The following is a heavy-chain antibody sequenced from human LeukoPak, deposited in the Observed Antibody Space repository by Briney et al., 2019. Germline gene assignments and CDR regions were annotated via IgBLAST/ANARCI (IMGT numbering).Heavy chain of an antibody. D-gene: IGHD6-13*01. CDR2: IYYSGST. CDR3: ARGRYSLDY. CDR1: GGSISSGSYY. J-gene: IGHJ4*02. V-gene: IGHV4-61*10. Sequence: SETLSLTCTVSGGSISSGSYYWSWIRQPAGKGLEWIGYIYYSGSTNYNPSLKSRVTISVDTSKNQFSLKLSSVTAADTAVYYCARGRYSLDYWGQGTLVTVSS.